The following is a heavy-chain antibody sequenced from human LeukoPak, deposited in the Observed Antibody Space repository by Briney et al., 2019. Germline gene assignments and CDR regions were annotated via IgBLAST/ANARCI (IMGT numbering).Heavy chain of an antibody. CDR1: GFDFGAYE. J-gene: IGHJ4*02. Sequence: PGGSLRLSCAASGFDFGAYEMNWVRQAPGTGLEWVAYFAGSDTTKYYADSVKGRFTVSRDNAKNSLYLQMNSLRAEDTALYYCTTLGYHLDSWGQGTLVTVSS. CDR2: FAGSDTTK. D-gene: IGHD3-22*01. CDR3: TTLGYHLDS. V-gene: IGHV3-48*03.